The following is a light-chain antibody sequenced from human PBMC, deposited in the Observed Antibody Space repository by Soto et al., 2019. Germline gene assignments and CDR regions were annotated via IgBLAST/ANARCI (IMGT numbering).Light chain of an antibody. CDR3: QQRADWPIT. Sequence: EIVLTQSPATLSLSPGERATLSCRASQSVSRYLVWYQQKRGQAPRLLISDASNRATGIPDRFSGSGSGTDFTLTISSLEPEDFEVYYCQQRADWPITFGQGKRLEIK. CDR1: QSVSRY. J-gene: IGKJ5*01. CDR2: DAS. V-gene: IGKV3-11*01.